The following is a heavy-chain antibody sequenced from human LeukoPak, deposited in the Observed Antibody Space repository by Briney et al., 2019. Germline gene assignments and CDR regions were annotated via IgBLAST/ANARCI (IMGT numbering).Heavy chain of an antibody. CDR1: GFTFSSYS. CDR2: INHSGST. V-gene: IGHV4-34*01. D-gene: IGHD3-10*01. Sequence: GSLRLSCAASGFTFSSYSMNWVRQAPGKGLEWIGEINHSGSTNYNPSLKSRVTISVDTSKNQFSLKLSSVTAADTAVYYCARTPSLRFGIPYWGQGTLVTVSS. J-gene: IGHJ4*02. CDR3: ARTPSLRFGIPY.